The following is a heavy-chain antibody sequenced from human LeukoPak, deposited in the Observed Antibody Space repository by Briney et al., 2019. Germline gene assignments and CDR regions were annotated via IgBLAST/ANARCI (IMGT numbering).Heavy chain of an antibody. CDR2: IYSGAST. CDR3: ARDLAAAKDYYYYGMDV. Sequence: GGSLRLSCAASGFTVSSTYMSWVRQAPGKGLDWVSVIYSGASTYYADSVKGRLTISRDNSKNTLYLQMNSLRAEDTAVYYCARDLAAAKDYYYYGMDVWGQGTTVTVSS. CDR1: GFTVSSTY. V-gene: IGHV3-66*01. J-gene: IGHJ6*02. D-gene: IGHD5-18*01.